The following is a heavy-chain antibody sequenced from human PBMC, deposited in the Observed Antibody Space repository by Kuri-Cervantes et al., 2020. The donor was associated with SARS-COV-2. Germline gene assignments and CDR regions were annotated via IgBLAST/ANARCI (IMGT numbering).Heavy chain of an antibody. V-gene: IGHV3-19*01. D-gene: IGHD6-25*01. CDR1: GFTFSNSD. CDR3: ARVARTYSSEGYFQH. Sequence: GGSLRLSCAASGFTFSNSDMNWVRQAPGKGLEWVAGVSWNGSRTHYADSVKGRFIISRDNSRNFLYQQMNSLRAEDTAVYYCARVARTYSSEGYFQHWGQGTLVTVSS. CDR2: VSWNGSRT. J-gene: IGHJ1*01.